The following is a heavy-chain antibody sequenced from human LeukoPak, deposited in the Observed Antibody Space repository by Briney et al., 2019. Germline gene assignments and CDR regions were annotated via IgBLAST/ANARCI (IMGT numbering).Heavy chain of an antibody. CDR2: ISYDGSNK. Sequence: GRSLRLSCAASGFTFSSYAMHWVRQAPGKGLEWVAVISYDGSNKYYADSVKGRFTISRDNSKNTLYLQMNSLRAEDTAVYYCAGPITMTGPDAFDIWGQGTMVTVSS. V-gene: IGHV3-30-3*01. D-gene: IGHD3-22*01. CDR3: AGPITMTGPDAFDI. J-gene: IGHJ3*02. CDR1: GFTFSSYA.